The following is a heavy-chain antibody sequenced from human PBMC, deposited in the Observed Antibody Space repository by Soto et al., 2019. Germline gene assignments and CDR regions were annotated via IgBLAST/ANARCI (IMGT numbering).Heavy chain of an antibody. V-gene: IGHV3-9*01. CDR3: ARSGEFSASDYFGF. CDR1: GFTFDDYG. J-gene: IGHJ4*02. Sequence: DVQLVQYGGGWVQPGRSLRLSCGASGFTFDDYGMHWVRQATGKGLGWVSSISWNSGRIGYADSVKGRFTISRDNVKNSLYLQMNSLRAEDTALYYCARSGEFSASDYFGFWGQGTLVTVSS. D-gene: IGHD3-10*01. CDR2: ISWNSGRI.